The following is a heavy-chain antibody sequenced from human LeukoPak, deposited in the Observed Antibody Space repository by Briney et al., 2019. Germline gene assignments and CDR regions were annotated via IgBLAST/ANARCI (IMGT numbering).Heavy chain of an antibody. CDR2: INPSGGST. Sequence: ASVKVSCKASGYTFTSYYMHWVRQAPGQGLEWMGIINPSGGSTSYAQKFQGRVTMTRDMSTSTVYMELSSLRSEDTAVYYCTTVEKLEVEKSFDYWGQGTLVTVSS. V-gene: IGHV1-46*01. J-gene: IGHJ4*02. CDR1: GYTFTSYY. CDR3: TTVEKLEVEKSFDY. D-gene: IGHD3-22*01.